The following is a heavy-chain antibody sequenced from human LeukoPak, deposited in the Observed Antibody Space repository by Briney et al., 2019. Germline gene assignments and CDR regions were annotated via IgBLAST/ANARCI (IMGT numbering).Heavy chain of an antibody. V-gene: IGHV3-11*03. Sequence: GGSLRLSRAASGFTFSDYYMSWIRQAPGKGLGSISYISGSGSDTNYADSVRGRFTISRDNAKNSLYLQMNSLTADDTAVYYCARTARIPEAWGQGTLVTVSS. J-gene: IGHJ4*02. CDR2: ISGSGSDT. CDR3: ARTARIPEA. CDR1: GFTFSDYY.